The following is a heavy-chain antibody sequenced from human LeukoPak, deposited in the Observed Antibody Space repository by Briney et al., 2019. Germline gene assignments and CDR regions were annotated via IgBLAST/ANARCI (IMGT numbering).Heavy chain of an antibody. CDR2: INPSGGST. CDR1: GYTFTTYY. CDR3: ARDRHGSGTYNYYGMDV. Sequence: ASVKVSCKASGYTFTTYYMQWVRQAPGQGLEWMGIINPSGGSTSYAQKFQGRVTITRDTSTSTVYMEVSSLRSDDTAVYYCARDRHGSGTYNYYGMDVWGQGTTVTVSS. V-gene: IGHV1-46*01. D-gene: IGHD3-10*01. J-gene: IGHJ6*02.